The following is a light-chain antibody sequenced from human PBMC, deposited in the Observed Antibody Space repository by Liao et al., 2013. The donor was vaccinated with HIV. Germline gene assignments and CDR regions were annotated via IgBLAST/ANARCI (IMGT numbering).Light chain of an antibody. Sequence: SYELTQPPSVSVSPGQTASIPCSGDKVGDRIVSWYQVKPGQSPEVIIYQNYQRPSGIPERFSGSNSGNTATLIISRVEAGDEADYFCQVWDSTSDHDVFGSGTQVTVL. CDR3: QVWDSTSDHDV. CDR1: KVGDRI. V-gene: IGLV3-1*01. J-gene: IGLJ1*01. CDR2: QNY.